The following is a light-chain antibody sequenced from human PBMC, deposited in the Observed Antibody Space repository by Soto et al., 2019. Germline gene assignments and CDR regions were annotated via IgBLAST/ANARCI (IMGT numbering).Light chain of an antibody. CDR1: QGISSY. CDR3: QQYYSYGT. V-gene: IGKV1-8*01. CDR2: AAS. Sequence: AIRMTQSPSSFSASTGDRVTITCRASQGISSYLAWYQQKPGKAPKLLIYAASTLQSGVPSRFSGSGSGTDFTLTISCLQSEDFANYYCQQYYSYGTFGQGTKVDIK. J-gene: IGKJ1*01.